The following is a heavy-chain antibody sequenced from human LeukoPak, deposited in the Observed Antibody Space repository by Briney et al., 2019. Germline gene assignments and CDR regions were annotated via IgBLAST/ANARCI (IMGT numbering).Heavy chain of an antibody. CDR1: GFTFSSYA. D-gene: IGHD5-24*01. Sequence: GGSLRLSCAASGFTFSSYAMSWVRQAPGKGLEWVSAITGSGGSTYYADSVKGRFTISRDNSKNTLYLQMNSLRAEGTAVYYCAKRRDGYAATDYWGQGTLVTVSS. V-gene: IGHV3-23*01. J-gene: IGHJ4*02. CDR3: AKRRDGYAATDY. CDR2: ITGSGGST.